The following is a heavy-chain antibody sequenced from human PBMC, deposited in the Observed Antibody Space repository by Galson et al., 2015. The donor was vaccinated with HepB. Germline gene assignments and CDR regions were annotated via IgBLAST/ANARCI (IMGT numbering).Heavy chain of an antibody. J-gene: IGHJ4*02. V-gene: IGHV3-21*01. CDR1: GFTFSSYS. CDR2: ISSSSSYI. Sequence: SLRLSCAASGFTFSSYSMNWVRQAPGKGLEWVSSISSSSSYIYYADSVKGRFTISRDNAKNSLYLQMNSLRAEDTAVYYCARARRSVYSSSPMVFDYWGQGTLVTVSS. D-gene: IGHD6-6*01. CDR3: ARARRSVYSSSPMVFDY.